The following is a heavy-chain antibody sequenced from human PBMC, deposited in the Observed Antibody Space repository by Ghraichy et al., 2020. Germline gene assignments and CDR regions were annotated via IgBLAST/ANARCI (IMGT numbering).Heavy chain of an antibody. CDR3: ARASGDIDY. CDR2: IKQDGGEI. J-gene: IGHJ4*02. Sequence: GGSLRLSCAASGFTFSIYWMSWVRQAPGKGLEWVASIKQDGGEIYYVDSVRGRLTISRDNAKNSLYLQMNSLRAEDTAVYYCARASGDIDYWGQGTLVTVSS. CDR1: GFTFSIYW. D-gene: IGHD1-1*01. V-gene: IGHV3-7*03.